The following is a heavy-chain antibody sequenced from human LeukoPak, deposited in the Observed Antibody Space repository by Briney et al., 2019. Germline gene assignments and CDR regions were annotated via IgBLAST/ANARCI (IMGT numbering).Heavy chain of an antibody. CDR3: AKDQTVAVAGPFDN. J-gene: IGHJ4*02. CDR2: ISGSAVST. Sequence: GGFLRLSCTASGFTFSNFAMSWVRQAPGKGLEWVSGISGSAVSTFYADSVKGRFTISRDNSKTTLYLHMDSLRVEDTAVYYCAKDQTVAVAGPFDNWGQGTLVTVSS. D-gene: IGHD6-19*01. V-gene: IGHV3-23*01. CDR1: GFTFSNFA.